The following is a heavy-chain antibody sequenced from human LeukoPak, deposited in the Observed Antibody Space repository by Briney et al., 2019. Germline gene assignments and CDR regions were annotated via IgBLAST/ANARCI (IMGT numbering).Heavy chain of an antibody. CDR1: GFTFDDYA. V-gene: IGHV3-9*01. J-gene: IGHJ6*03. CDR3: AKGSRLYYMDV. Sequence: GRSLRLSCAASGFTFDDYAMHWVRQAPGKGLEWVSGIRWNSGSIGYADSVKGRFTISRDNAKNSLYLQMNSLRAEDTALYYCAKGSRLYYMDVWGKGTTVTVSS. CDR2: IRWNSGSI. D-gene: IGHD6-25*01.